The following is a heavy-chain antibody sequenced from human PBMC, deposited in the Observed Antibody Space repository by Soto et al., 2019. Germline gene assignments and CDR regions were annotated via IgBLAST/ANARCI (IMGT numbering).Heavy chain of an antibody. V-gene: IGHV1-18*01. J-gene: IGHJ4*02. CDR1: GYTFTSFG. CDR2: ISTYSGDT. D-gene: IGHD3-10*01. Sequence: QVQLVQSGAEVKKPGASVKVSCKASGYTFTSFGISWVRQAPGQGLERMGWISTYSGDTHYAQKFQGRVTMTTETSTTTAFMELGSLESDDTAVYYCGRDLRGSGSYLYWGQGSLVTVSS. CDR3: GRDLRGSGSYLY.